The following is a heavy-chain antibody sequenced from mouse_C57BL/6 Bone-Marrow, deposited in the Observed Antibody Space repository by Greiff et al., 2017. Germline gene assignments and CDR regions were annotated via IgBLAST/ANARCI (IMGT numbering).Heavy chain of an antibody. CDR2: ITPNYGTT. J-gene: IGHJ2*01. CDR3: ARCVDY. CDR1: GYSFTDYN. V-gene: IGHV1-39*01. Sequence: QLQQPGPELVKPGASVKISCKASGYSFTDYNLTWVKHSNGKSLELIGVITPNYGTTSYNQKFKVKATLTVDQSSSTSYMQLNSLTSEDSAFYYCARCVDYWGQGTTLTVSS.